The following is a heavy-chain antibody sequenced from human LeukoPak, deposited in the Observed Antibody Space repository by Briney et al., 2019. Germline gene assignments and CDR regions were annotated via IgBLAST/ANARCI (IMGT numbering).Heavy chain of an antibody. D-gene: IGHD3-22*01. V-gene: IGHV1-18*01. CDR2: ISAYNGNT. CDR1: GYTFTSYG. Sequence: ASAKVSCKASGYTFTSYGISWVRQAPGQGLEWMGWISAYNGNTNYAQKLQGRVTMTTDTSTSTAYMELRSLRSDDTAVYYCARSDSSGYYWFWDYWGQGTLVTVSS. CDR3: ARSDSSGYYWFWDY. J-gene: IGHJ4*02.